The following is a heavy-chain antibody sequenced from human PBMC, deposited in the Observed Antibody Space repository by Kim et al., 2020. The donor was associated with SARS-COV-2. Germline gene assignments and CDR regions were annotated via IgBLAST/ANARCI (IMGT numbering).Heavy chain of an antibody. CDR3: ASADFWSGRPELTGGMDV. J-gene: IGHJ6*02. D-gene: IGHD3-3*01. CDR1: GGSFSGYY. Sequence: SETLSLTCAVYGGSFSGYYWSWIRQPPGKGLEWIGEINHSGSTNYNPSLKSRVTISVDTSKNQFSLKLSSVTAADTAVYYCASADFWSGRPELTGGMDVWGQGTTVTVSS. V-gene: IGHV4-34*01. CDR2: INHSGST.